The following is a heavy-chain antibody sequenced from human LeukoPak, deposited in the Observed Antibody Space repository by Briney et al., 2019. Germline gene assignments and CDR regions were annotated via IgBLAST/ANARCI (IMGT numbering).Heavy chain of an antibody. CDR2: ISGGGGST. J-gene: IGHJ4*02. CDR1: GFTFSSYA. V-gene: IGHV3-23*01. Sequence: GGSLRLSCAASGFTFSSYAMSWVRQAPGKGLKWVSAISGGGGSTYYADSVKGRFTISRDNSKNTLYLKMNSMRAEDTAVYYCAKDQWELLAFDYWGQGTLVTVSS. CDR3: AKDQWELLAFDY. D-gene: IGHD1-26*01.